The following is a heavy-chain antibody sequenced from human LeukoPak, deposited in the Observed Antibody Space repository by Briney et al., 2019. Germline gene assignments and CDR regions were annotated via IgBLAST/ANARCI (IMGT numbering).Heavy chain of an antibody. CDR1: GCTFSSYA. CDR3: HLWSGYDADY. D-gene: IGHD3-3*01. CDR2: ISYDGSNK. Sequence: GRSLRLSCAASGCTFSSYAMLWVRPAPGQGLEWVAVISYDGSNKYYADSVKGRFTISRDNSKNTLYLQMNSLRAEDTAVYYCHLWSGYDADYWGQGTLVTVSS. V-gene: IGHV3-30-3*01. J-gene: IGHJ4*02.